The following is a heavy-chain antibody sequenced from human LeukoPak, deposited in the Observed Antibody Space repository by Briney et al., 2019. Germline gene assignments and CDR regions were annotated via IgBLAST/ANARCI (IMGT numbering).Heavy chain of an antibody. Sequence: GGSLRLSCAASGFTFSRYWMSWVRQAPGKGLEWVANIKEDGSEKYYVDSVKGRFTISRDNAKKSLYLQMNSLRAEDTAVYYCARGRAKPDYWGQGTLVTVSS. J-gene: IGHJ4*02. CDR1: GFTFSRYW. CDR2: IKEDGSEK. CDR3: ARGRAKPDY. V-gene: IGHV3-7*01.